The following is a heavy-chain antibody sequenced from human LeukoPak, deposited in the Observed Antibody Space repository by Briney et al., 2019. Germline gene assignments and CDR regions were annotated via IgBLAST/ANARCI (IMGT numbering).Heavy chain of an antibody. CDR2: ISAYNGNT. Sequence: GASVKVSCKASGGTFSSYAISWVRQAPGQGLEWMGWISAYNGNTNYAQKLQGRVTMTTDTSTSTAYMELRSLRSDDTAVYYCARDDMLKFDYWGQGTLVTVSS. CDR3: ARDDMLKFDY. V-gene: IGHV1-18*01. CDR1: GGTFSSYA. J-gene: IGHJ4*02. D-gene: IGHD3-16*01.